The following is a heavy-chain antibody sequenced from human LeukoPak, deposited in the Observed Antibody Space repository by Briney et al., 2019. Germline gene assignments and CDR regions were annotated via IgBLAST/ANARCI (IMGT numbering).Heavy chain of an antibody. CDR3: ARGRQETKF. CDR1: GFTFGDYA. J-gene: IGHJ4*02. CDR2: IRSKGYGGTI. Sequence: GGSLRLSCTASGFTFGDYAMSWFRQAPGKGLEWVSFIRSKGYGGTIEYAASVKDRFTIPRDDSKSIAYLQMNSLKIEDTAVYYCARGRQETKFWGQGTLVTVSS. D-gene: IGHD1-1*01. V-gene: IGHV3-49*03.